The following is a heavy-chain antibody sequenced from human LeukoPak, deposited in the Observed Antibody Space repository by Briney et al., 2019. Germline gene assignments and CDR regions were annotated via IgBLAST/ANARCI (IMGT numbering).Heavy chain of an antibody. V-gene: IGHV4-30-2*01. CDR1: GDSISSGDYS. Sequence: SATLSLTCTVSGDSISSGDYSWGWIRQPSGKGLEWIGYIFHTGNSYYTPSLRSRVTISVDRSRNQFSLRLTSVTAADTAVYYCARELWFVNAPGSWLDPWGPGTLVAVSS. CDR3: ARELWFVNAPGSWLDP. J-gene: IGHJ5*02. CDR2: IFHTGNS. D-gene: IGHD3-10*01.